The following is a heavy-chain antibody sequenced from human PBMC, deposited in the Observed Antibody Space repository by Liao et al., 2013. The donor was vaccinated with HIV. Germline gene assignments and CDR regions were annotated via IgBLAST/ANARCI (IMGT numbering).Heavy chain of an antibody. CDR2: IDHSGSS. CDR3: ARAYCSSSECFRGDAFDI. J-gene: IGHJ3*02. V-gene: IGHV4-34*01. Sequence: QVQLQQWGAGLLKPSETLSLTCAVYGGSFSDYYWSWIRQSPGKGLEWIGEIDHSGSSNYNPSLKSRVTISVDTSKNQFSLRLSSVTAADTAVYYCARAYCSSSECFRGDAFDIWDQGTMVTVSS. CDR1: GGSFSDYY. D-gene: IGHD2-2*01.